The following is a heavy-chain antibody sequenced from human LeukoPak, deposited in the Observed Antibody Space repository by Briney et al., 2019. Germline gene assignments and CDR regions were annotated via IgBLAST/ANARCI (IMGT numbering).Heavy chain of an antibody. CDR3: AKAGNHYYYYMDV. J-gene: IGHJ6*03. CDR1: RFTFSSHS. CDR2: ISSSSTI. Sequence: GGSLRLSCAAARFTFSSHSMNWVRQAPGKGLEWVSYISSSSTIYYTDSVKGRFTVSRDNARNSLYLQMNSLRAEDTAVYYCAKAGNHYYYYMDVWGKGTTVTVSS. V-gene: IGHV3-48*01. D-gene: IGHD1-14*01.